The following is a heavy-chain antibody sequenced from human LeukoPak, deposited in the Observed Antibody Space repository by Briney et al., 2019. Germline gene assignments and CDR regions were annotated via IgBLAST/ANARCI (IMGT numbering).Heavy chain of an antibody. CDR1: GGSFSGYY. J-gene: IGHJ4*02. V-gene: IGHV4-34*01. Sequence: SETLSLTCAVYGGSFSGYYWTWLRQPPGRGLEWIGEINHSGSTNYNPSLKSRVTISVDTSKNQFSLKLSSVTAADTAVYYCARGNLHSSGWASSQIDYWGQGTLVTVSS. D-gene: IGHD6-19*01. CDR2: INHSGST. CDR3: ARGNLHSSGWASSQIDY.